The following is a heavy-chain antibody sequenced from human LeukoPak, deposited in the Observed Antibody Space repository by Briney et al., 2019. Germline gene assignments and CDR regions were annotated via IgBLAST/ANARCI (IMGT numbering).Heavy chain of an antibody. Sequence: NTSETLSLTCTVSGGSISSYYWSWIRQPPGKGLEWMGYIYYSGSTNYNPSLKSRVTISADTSKNQFSLKLSSVTAADTAVYYCARAGVWPIAKFDYWGQGTLVTVSS. CDR1: GGSISSYY. J-gene: IGHJ4*02. V-gene: IGHV4-59*01. CDR2: IYYSGST. CDR3: ARAGVWPIAKFDY. D-gene: IGHD1-26*01.